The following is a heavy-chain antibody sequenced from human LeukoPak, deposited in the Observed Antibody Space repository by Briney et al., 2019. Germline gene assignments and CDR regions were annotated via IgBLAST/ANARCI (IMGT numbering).Heavy chain of an antibody. CDR1: GCTFSSYS. CDR3: ARSHADALLWFGELFHY. J-gene: IGHJ4*02. CDR2: ISSSSSYI. D-gene: IGHD3-10*01. Sequence: GGSLRLSCAASGCTFSSYSRNWVRQAPGKGLEWFSPISSSSSYIYYADSVKGRFTISRDNDKNSLYLQMNTLRAEDTAVYYCARSHADALLWFGELFHYWGQGTLVTVSS. V-gene: IGHV3-21*01.